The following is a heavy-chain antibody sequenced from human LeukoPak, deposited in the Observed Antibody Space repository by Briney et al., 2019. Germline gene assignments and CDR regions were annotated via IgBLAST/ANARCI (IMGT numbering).Heavy chain of an antibody. CDR2: INPSGGST. D-gene: IGHD6-13*01. J-gene: IGHJ6*03. CDR3: ARSIGAVSHYYYYMDV. V-gene: IGHV1-46*01. CDR1: RSTFSSNY. Sequence: ASVKVSCKASRSTFSSNYIHWVRQAPGQGLEWMGIINPSGGSTSNAQKFQGRVAMTWDMSTSTVYMELSSLRFEDTALYYCARSIGAVSHYYYYMDVWGKGTTVIVSS.